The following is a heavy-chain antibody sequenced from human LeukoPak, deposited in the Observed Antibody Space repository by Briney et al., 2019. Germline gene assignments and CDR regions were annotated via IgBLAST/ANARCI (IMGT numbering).Heavy chain of an antibody. Sequence: GGSLRLSCAASGFTFSVYWMSWVRQAPGKGLEWVSYISSSGSTIYYADSVKGRFTISRDNAKNSLYLQMNSLRAEDTAVYYCARDLSLYCSGGSCYSLNYWGQGTLVTVSS. V-gene: IGHV3-48*04. CDR2: ISSSGSTI. D-gene: IGHD2-15*01. J-gene: IGHJ4*02. CDR3: ARDLSLYCSGGSCYSLNY. CDR1: GFTFSVYW.